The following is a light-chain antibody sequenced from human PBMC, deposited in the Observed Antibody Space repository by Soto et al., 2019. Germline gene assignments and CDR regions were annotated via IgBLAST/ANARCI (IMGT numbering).Light chain of an antibody. V-gene: IGKV1-5*03. CDR1: QSISAE. J-gene: IGKJ1*01. Sequence: DIQMTQSPSTLSASVGDRVTITCRASQSISAELAWYQQKPGKAPNLLIYKTSNLDSGVPSRFSGSGSGTEFTLTISSLQPDDFATYYCQKYNSYGSWTFGQGTKVEVK. CDR2: KTS. CDR3: QKYNSYGSWT.